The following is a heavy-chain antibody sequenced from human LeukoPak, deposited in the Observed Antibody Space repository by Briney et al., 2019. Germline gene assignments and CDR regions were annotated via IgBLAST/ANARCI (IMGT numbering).Heavy chain of an antibody. CDR3: ARDSLSTTVVTDLDY. J-gene: IGHJ4*02. CDR2: ISYDGSNK. CDR1: GFTFSSYA. D-gene: IGHD4-23*01. Sequence: GGSLRLSCAASGFTFSSYAMHWVRQAPGKGLEWVAVISYDGSNKYYADSVKGRFTISRDNSKNTLYLQMNSLRAEDTAVYYCARDSLSTTVVTDLDYWGQGTLVTVSS. V-gene: IGHV3-30*04.